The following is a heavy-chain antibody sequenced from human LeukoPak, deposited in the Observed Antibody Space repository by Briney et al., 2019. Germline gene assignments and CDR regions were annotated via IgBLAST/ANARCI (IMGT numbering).Heavy chain of an antibody. CDR2: IKSDGSST. CDR1: GFTFGTYW. Sequence: GGSLRLSCAASGFTFGTYWMHWVRQAPGKGLVWVSRIKSDGSSTTYADSVKRRFTVSKDNAKNTLYLQMNSLRAEDTAVYYCAREGYSYGVNLDYWGQGTLVTVSS. V-gene: IGHV3-74*01. CDR3: AREGYSYGVNLDY. J-gene: IGHJ4*02. D-gene: IGHD5-18*01.